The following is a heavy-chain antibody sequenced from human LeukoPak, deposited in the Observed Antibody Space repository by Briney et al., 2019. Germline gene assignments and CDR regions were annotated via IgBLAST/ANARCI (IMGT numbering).Heavy chain of an antibody. CDR1: GFTFSDYA. D-gene: IGHD4-11*01. J-gene: IGHJ4*02. CDR3: ARSVPDYTRFDS. CDR2: FKTKYSQV. V-gene: IGHV3-23*05. Sequence: GGSLRLSCVASGFTFSDYATDWVRQAPGKGLEGVSTFKTKYSQVYYAESVRGRFTISTDNSEKTVYLQMNTLRAEDTALYYCARSVPDYTRFDSWGQGALVTVSS.